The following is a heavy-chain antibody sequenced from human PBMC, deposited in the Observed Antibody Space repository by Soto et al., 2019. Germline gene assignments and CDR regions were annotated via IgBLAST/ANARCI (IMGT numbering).Heavy chain of an antibody. V-gene: IGHV6-1*01. J-gene: IGHJ4*01. CDR2: TYYRSKWYY. D-gene: IGHD3-10*02. CDR1: GDSVSTNSAG. CDR3: PSGHNYSRGIFDY. Sequence: SQTLSLTWAITGDSVSTNSAGWSWVRQSPSRGLEWLGRTYYRSKWYYEYAVSVRGRITINPDTSKNQYSLQLNSVTREDTAVYLCPSGHNYSRGIFDYWRQRTLVTASS.